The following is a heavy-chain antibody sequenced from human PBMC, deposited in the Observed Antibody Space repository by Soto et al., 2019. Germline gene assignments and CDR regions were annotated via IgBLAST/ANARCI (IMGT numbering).Heavy chain of an antibody. V-gene: IGHV3-11*01. D-gene: IGHD5-12*01. CDR1: GFTFSDYY. Sequence: GGSLRLSCAASGFTFSDYYMSWIRQAPGKGLEWVSYISSSGSTIYYADSVKGRFTISRDNAKNSLYRQMNSLRAEDTAVYYCARAKGYSGYDDYYYYGMDVWGQGTTVTVSS. CDR2: ISSSGSTI. CDR3: ARAKGYSGYDDYYYYGMDV. J-gene: IGHJ6*02.